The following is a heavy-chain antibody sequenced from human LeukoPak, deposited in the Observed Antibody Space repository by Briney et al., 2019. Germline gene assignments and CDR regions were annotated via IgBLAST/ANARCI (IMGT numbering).Heavy chain of an antibody. V-gene: IGHV1-69*13. CDR1: GGTFSSYA. J-gene: IGHJ4*02. CDR2: IIPIFGTA. CDR3: ARGFATVVMGPYYFDY. Sequence: SVKVSCKASGGTFSSYAISWVRQAPGQGLEWMGGIIPIFGTANYAQKFQGRVTITADESTSTAYMELSSLRSEDTAVYYCARGFATVVMGPYYFDYWGQGTLVTVSS. D-gene: IGHD4-23*01.